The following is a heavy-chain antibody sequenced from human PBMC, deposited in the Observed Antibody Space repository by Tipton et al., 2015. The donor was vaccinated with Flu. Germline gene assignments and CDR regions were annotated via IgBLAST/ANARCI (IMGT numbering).Heavy chain of an antibody. CDR2: IYSGGSA. Sequence: VQLVQSGGGLMQPGGSLRLSCAASGFTVRSDFMSWVREAPGKGLEWVSHIYSGGSAFCADSVKGRFSISRDNSKNTVYLQMNSLRAEDTAVYYCARGRGSSETYSVDVWSQGTTVTVSS. V-gene: IGHV3-53*01. D-gene: IGHD3-10*01. J-gene: IGHJ6*02. CDR1: GFTVRSDF. CDR3: ARGRGSSETYSVDV.